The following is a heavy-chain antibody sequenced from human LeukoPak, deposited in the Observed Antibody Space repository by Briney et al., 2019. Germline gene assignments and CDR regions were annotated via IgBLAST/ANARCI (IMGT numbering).Heavy chain of an antibody. CDR3: ARDQWELYD. CDR2: IKQDGSET. Sequence: GGSLGLSCVASGFTFSNYWMNWVRQAPGKGLEWVANIKQDGSETYYVDSVKGRFTISRDNAKNSLYLQMNSLRAEDTAVYYCARDQWELYDWGQGTLVTVSS. V-gene: IGHV3-7*01. D-gene: IGHD1-26*01. CDR1: GFTFSNYW. J-gene: IGHJ4*02.